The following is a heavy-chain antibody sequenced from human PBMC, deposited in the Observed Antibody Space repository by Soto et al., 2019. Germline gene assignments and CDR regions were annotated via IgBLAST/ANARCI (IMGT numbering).Heavy chain of an antibody. Sequence: PSETLSLTCTVSGGSISSYYWSWIRQPPGKGLEWIGYIYYSGSTNYNPSLKSRVTISVDTSMNQFSLKLSSVTAADTAVYYCARDLGYSYGYRAYYYYGMDVWGQGTTVTVSS. J-gene: IGHJ6*02. CDR3: ARDLGYSYGYRAYYYYGMDV. CDR2: IYYSGST. V-gene: IGHV4-59*01. CDR1: GGSISSYY. D-gene: IGHD5-18*01.